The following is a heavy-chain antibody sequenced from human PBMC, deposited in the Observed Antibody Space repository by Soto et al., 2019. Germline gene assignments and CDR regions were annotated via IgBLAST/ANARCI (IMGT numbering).Heavy chain of an antibody. J-gene: IGHJ4*02. Sequence: QVQLQQWGAGLLKPSETLSLTCAVYGGSFGGYYWSWIRQPPGKGLEWIGEINHSGSTNYNPSLKSRVTISVDTSKNQFSLKLSSVTAADTAVYYCARATSINWNLRYYFDYWGQGTLVTVSS. V-gene: IGHV4-34*01. CDR3: ARATSINWNLRYYFDY. CDR1: GGSFGGYY. CDR2: INHSGST. D-gene: IGHD1-7*01.